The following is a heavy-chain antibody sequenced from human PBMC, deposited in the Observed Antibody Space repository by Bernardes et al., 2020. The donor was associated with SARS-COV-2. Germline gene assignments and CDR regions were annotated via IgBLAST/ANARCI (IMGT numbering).Heavy chain of an antibody. CDR2: INHDGTMT. D-gene: IGHD3-16*01. V-gene: IGHV3-74*01. CDR3: TRDVRLIFFDY. CDR1: GFTFGTYV. Sequence: SLRLPCVASGFTFGTYVMHWVRQAPGKGLVWVSRINHDGTMTNYADFVKGRFTVSRDNAKNTVYLQMNSLTAEDTAVYYCTRDVRLIFFDYWGQGSLVTVSS. J-gene: IGHJ4*02.